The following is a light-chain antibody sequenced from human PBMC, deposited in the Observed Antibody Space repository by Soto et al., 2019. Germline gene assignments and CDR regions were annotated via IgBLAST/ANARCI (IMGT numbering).Light chain of an antibody. J-gene: IGKJ1*01. CDR3: QQFYNWPRT. V-gene: IGKV3-15*01. Sequence: EIVMTQSPGTLSVSPGERATLSCRASQSVSSNLAWYQQNPGQAPRLLIYGASTRATGIPARFSGSGSETEFTLTISSLQSEDFAFYYCQQFYNWPRTFGQGTKVEIK. CDR2: GAS. CDR1: QSVSSN.